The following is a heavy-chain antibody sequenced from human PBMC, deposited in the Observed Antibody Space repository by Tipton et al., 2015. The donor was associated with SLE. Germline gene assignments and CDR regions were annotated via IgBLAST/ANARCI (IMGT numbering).Heavy chain of an antibody. J-gene: IGHJ3*02. CDR2: IYYSGST. D-gene: IGHD1-26*01. V-gene: IGHV4-61*05. CDR1: GGSISSSSYY. CDR3: ASEGVVKGSAFDI. Sequence: TLSLTCTVSGGSISSSSYYWGWIRQPPGKGLEWIGYIYYSGSTNYNPSLKSRVTISVDKSKNQFSLKLSSVTAADTAVYYCASEGVVKGSAFDIWGQGTMVTVSS.